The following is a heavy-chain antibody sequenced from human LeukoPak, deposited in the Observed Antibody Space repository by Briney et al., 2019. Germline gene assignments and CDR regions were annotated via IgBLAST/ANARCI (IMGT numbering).Heavy chain of an antibody. V-gene: IGHV4-59*01. CDR2: IYYSGST. CDR1: GGSISSYY. Sequence: SETLSLTCTVSGGSISSYYWSWIRQPPGKGLEWIGYIYYSGSTNYNPSLKSRVTISVDTSKNQFSLKLSSVTAADTAVYYCARDSSGYPGWFDPWGQGTLVTVSS. CDR3: ARDSSGYPGWFDP. J-gene: IGHJ5*02. D-gene: IGHD3-22*01.